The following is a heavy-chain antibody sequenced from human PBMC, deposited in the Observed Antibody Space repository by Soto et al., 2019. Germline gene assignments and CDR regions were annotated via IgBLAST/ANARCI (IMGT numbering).Heavy chain of an antibody. Sequence: PSETLSLTCTVSGGSISSGDYYWSWIRQPPGKGLEWIGYIYYSGSTYYNPSLKSRVTISVDTSKNQFSLKLSSETAADTAVYYCARARSTAYNNWFDPWGQGALVTVSS. CDR2: IYYSGST. D-gene: IGHD1-1*01. V-gene: IGHV4-30-4*01. CDR1: GGSISSGDYY. CDR3: ARARSTAYNNWFDP. J-gene: IGHJ5*02.